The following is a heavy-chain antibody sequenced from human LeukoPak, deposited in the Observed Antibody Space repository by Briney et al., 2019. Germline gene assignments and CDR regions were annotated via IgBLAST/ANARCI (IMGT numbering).Heavy chain of an antibody. V-gene: IGHV1-18*01. J-gene: IGHJ4*02. CDR1: GYTFTSYG. D-gene: IGHD3-16*02. Sequence: ASVKVSCKASGYTFTSYGISWVRQAPGQGREWMGWISAYNGNTNYAQKLQGRVTMTTDTSTSTAYMELRSLRSDDTAVYYCARAYQRLGQLSLPDYWGQGTLVTVSS. CDR2: ISAYNGNT. CDR3: ARAYQRLGQLSLPDY.